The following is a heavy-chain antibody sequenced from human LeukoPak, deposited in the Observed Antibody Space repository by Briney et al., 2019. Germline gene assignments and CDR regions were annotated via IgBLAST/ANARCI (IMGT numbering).Heavy chain of an antibody. V-gene: IGHV4-34*01. CDR1: GGSFSGYY. Sequence: PSETLSLTCAVYGGSFSGYYWSWIRQPPGKGLEWIGEINHSGSTNYNPSLKSRVTISVDTSKNQFSLKLSSVTAADTAVYYCARDYGDYAVSWFDPWGQGTLVTVSS. D-gene: IGHD4-17*01. J-gene: IGHJ5*02. CDR2: INHSGST. CDR3: ARDYGDYAVSWFDP.